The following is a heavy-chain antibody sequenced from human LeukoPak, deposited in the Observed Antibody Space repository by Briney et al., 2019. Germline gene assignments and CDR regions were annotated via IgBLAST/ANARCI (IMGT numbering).Heavy chain of an antibody. CDR2: MNPNSGNT. Sequence: ASVKVSCKASGYTFTSYDINWVRQATGQGLEWMGWMNPNSGNTGYAQKFQGRVTMTRNTSISTAYMELSSLRSEDTAVYYCARGFGGYSGYGGIYFGYWGQGTLVTVSS. D-gene: IGHD5-12*01. CDR3: ARGFGGYSGYGGIYFGY. V-gene: IGHV1-8*01. CDR1: GYTFTSYD. J-gene: IGHJ4*02.